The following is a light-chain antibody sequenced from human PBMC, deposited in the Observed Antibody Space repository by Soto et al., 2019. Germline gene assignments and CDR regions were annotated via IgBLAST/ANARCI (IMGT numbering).Light chain of an antibody. V-gene: IGKV3-11*01. CDR2: DAS. Sequence: EIVLTQSPATLSLSPGERATLSGRASQSVSRYLAWYQQKPGQAPRLLIYDASNRATGIPARFSGSGSGTDFTLTISSLEPEDFAVYYCQQRSNWPPTFGGGTKVEIK. CDR3: QQRSNWPPT. J-gene: IGKJ4*01. CDR1: QSVSRY.